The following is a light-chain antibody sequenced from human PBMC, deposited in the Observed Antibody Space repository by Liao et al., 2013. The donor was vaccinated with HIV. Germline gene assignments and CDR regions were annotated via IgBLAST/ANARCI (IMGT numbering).Light chain of an antibody. V-gene: IGLV3-25*02. CDR1: ALPKQY. CDR3: QVWDSSSNSCV. CDR2: KDS. Sequence: SYELTQPPSVSVSPGQTARITCSGDALPKQYAYWYQQKPGQAPVLVIYKDSERPSGIPERFSGSNSGNTATLTISRVEAGDEADYYCQVWDSSSNSCVFGGGTKLTVL. J-gene: IGLJ3*02.